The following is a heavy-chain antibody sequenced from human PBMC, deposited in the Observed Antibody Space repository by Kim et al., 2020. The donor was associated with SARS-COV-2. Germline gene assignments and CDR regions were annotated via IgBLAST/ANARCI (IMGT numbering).Heavy chain of an antibody. V-gene: IGHV4-59*08. J-gene: IGHJ6*04. Sequence: LKSRVTITVDTAKNQFSLKLSSVTAADTAVYYCARLGCSSTSCPSGMDVWGKGTTVTVSS. CDR3: ARLGCSSTSCPSGMDV. D-gene: IGHD2-2*01.